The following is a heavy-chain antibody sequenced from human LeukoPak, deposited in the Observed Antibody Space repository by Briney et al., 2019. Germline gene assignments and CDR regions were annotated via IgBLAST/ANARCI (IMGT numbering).Heavy chain of an antibody. CDR3: ASLSDSSSSVPFDY. CDR1: RVSFSGYY. J-gene: IGHJ4*02. Sequence: PSETLSLTCAVYRVSFSGYYWSWIRQPPGKGLEWIGEINHSGSTNYNPSLKSRVTISVDTSKNQFSLKLSSVTAADTAVYYCASLSDSSSSVPFDYWGQGTLVTVSS. V-gene: IGHV4-34*01. CDR2: INHSGST. D-gene: IGHD6-6*01.